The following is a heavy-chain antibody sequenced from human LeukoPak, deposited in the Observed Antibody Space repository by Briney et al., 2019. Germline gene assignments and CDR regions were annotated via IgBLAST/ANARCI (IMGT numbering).Heavy chain of an antibody. CDR3: ARHEEEDGYNAKTVDY. J-gene: IGHJ4*02. Sequence: PSETLSLTCTVSGVSISSTTNYWGWVRQPPGKGLEWIGAIYYSGTTSYNPSLRSRVTISVDTSRSQFPLKLTSVTAADTAVYYCARHEEEDGYNAKTVDYWGQGTLVTVSS. D-gene: IGHD5-24*01. CDR2: IYYSGTT. V-gene: IGHV4-39*01. CDR1: GVSISSTTNY.